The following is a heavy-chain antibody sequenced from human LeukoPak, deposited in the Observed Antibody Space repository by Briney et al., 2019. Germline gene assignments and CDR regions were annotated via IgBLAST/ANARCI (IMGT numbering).Heavy chain of an antibody. V-gene: IGHV3-15*01. D-gene: IGHD3-22*01. J-gene: IGHJ4*02. Sequence: GGSLRLSCAASGFTFTNVWMSWVRQAPGKGLECVGRIKSKTDGGTTDYAAPVRGRFTISRDDSKNTLYLQMNSLKTEDTAVYYCTTVPTYYYDSSGYSVDYWGQGTLVTVSS. CDR2: IKSKTDGGTT. CDR3: TTVPTYYYDSSGYSVDY. CDR1: GFTFTNVW.